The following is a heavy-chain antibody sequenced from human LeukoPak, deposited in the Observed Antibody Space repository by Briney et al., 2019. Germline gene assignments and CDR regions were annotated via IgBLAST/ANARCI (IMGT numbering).Heavy chain of an antibody. CDR2: IYHSGST. CDR1: GGSISSGGYS. CDR3: ARLQRRYCSSTSCYLNWFDP. V-gene: IGHV4-30-2*01. J-gene: IGHJ5*02. D-gene: IGHD2-2*01. Sequence: SETLSLTCAVSGGSISSGGYSWSWIRQPPGKGLEWIGYIYHSGSTYYNPSLKSRVTISVDRSKNQFSLKLSSVTAADTAVYYCARLQRRYCSSTSCYLNWFDPWGRGTLVTVSS.